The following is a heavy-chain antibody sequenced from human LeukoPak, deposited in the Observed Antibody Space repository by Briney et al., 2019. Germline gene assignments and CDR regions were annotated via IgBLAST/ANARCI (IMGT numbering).Heavy chain of an antibody. V-gene: IGHV3-43*01. CDR2: ISWDGGST. Sequence: PGGSLRLSCAASGFTFDDYTMHWVRQAPGKGLEWVSLISWDGGSTYYADSVKGRFTISRDNSKNTLYLQMNSLRTEDTAVYYCAKDSSGSSWYWDYWGQGTLVTVSS. D-gene: IGHD6-13*01. CDR1: GFTFDDYT. J-gene: IGHJ4*02. CDR3: AKDSSGSSWYWDY.